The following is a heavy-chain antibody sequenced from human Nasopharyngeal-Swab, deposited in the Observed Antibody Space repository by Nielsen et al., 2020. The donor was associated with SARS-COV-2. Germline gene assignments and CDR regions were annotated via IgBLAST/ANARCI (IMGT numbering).Heavy chain of an antibody. J-gene: IGHJ4*02. CDR3: ARDRPSHEYWTSWQSYFDF. D-gene: IGHD3/OR15-3a*01. CDR2: INPNSGGT. CDR1: GYTFTGYY. Sequence: ASVKVSCKASGYTFTGYYMHWMRQAPGQGLEWMGRINPNSGGTNYAQKVQGRVTLTTDTSTNIAYMELRSLRSDDTAVYYCARDRPSHEYWTSWQSYFDFWGQGTLVTVSS. V-gene: IGHV1-2*06.